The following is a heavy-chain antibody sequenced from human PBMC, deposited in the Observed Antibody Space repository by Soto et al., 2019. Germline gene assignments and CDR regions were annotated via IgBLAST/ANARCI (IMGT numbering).Heavy chain of an antibody. Sequence: EVQLLESGGGLVQPGGSLRLSCAASGFTFSSYAMTWVRQAPGKGLEWVSVISGSGGSTYYADSVKGRFTTSRDNSKNTLYLQMNSLRAEDTAVYYCAKRLHTSSSSWNAAFDYWGQGTLVTVSS. CDR1: GFTFSSYA. CDR3: AKRLHTSSSSWNAAFDY. CDR2: ISGSGGST. V-gene: IGHV3-23*01. D-gene: IGHD6-13*01. J-gene: IGHJ4*02.